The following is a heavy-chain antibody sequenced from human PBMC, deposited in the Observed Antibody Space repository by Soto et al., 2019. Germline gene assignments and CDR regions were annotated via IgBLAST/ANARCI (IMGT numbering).Heavy chain of an antibody. J-gene: IGHJ4*02. CDR3: ASYSYGYFRY. V-gene: IGHV4-34*01. D-gene: IGHD5-18*01. CDR2: INHSGST. CDR1: GGSFSGYY. Sequence: SETLSLTCAVYGGSFSGYYWSWIRQPPGKGLEWIGEINHSGSTNYNPSLKSRVTISVDTSKNQFSLKLSSVTAADTAVYYCASYSYGYFRYWGQGTLVTVPQ.